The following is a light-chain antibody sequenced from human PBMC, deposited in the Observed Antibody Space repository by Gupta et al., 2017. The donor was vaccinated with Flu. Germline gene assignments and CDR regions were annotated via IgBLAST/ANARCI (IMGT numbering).Light chain of an antibody. Sequence: VTPSLPPGMRATLIWRPSQSYSSSYLAWYQQKPGQAPRLLIYGDSTRATGIPDRFSGSGSGTDFTLTISRLETDDVAVYDCQQYVRASYTCGQGTKLEIK. J-gene: IGKJ2*01. V-gene: IGKV3-20*01. CDR3: QQYVRASYT. CDR1: QSYSSSY. CDR2: GDS.